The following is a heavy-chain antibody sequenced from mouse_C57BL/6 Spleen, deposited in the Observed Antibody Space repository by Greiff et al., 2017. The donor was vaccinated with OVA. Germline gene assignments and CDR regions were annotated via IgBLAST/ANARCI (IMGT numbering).Heavy chain of an antibody. CDR2: IDPSDSYT. CDR1: GYTFTSYW. D-gene: IGHD2-12*01. J-gene: IGHJ3*01. V-gene: IGHV1-69*01. Sequence: VQLQQPGAELVMPGASVKLSCKASGYTFTSYWMHWVKQRPGQGLEWIGAIDPSDSYTNYNQKFKGKSTLTVDKSSSTAYMQLSSLTSEGSAVYDGAGAENYRPDEAWFAYWGQGTLVTVSA. CDR3: AGAENYRPDEAWFAY.